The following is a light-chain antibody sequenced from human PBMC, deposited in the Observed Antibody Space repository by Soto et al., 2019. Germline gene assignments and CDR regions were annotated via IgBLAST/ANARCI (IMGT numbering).Light chain of an antibody. CDR2: SSD. Sequence: QTVVTQPPSASATPGQRVTISCSGSSSNIASRSVYWYQQLPGTAPKLLIYSSDLRPSGVPDRFSGSKSGPTASLAISGVQSEDEADYYCAAWDAGLFVFGSGTKLTVL. V-gene: IGLV1-44*01. J-gene: IGLJ1*01. CDR3: AAWDAGLFV. CDR1: SSNIASRS.